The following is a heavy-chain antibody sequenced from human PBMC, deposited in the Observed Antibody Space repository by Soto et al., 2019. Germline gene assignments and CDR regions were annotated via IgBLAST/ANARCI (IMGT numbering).Heavy chain of an antibody. D-gene: IGHD3-16*02. J-gene: IGHJ5*02. V-gene: IGHV4-34*01. CDR2: INHSGST. CDR3: ARGRRPARDSFNSQRSGELSLLLRYFDP. Sequence: QVQLQQWGAGLLKPSETLSLTCAVYGGSFSGYSWNWIRQPPGKGLEWIGEINHSGSTNFNPSLKSRATISVDTSKNQFSLKLSSVTAADTAVYYCARGRRPARDSFNSQRSGELSLLLRYFDPWGQGTLVTVSS. CDR1: GGSFSGYS.